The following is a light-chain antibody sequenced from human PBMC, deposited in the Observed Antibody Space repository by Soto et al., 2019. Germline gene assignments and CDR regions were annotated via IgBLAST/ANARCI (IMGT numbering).Light chain of an antibody. Sequence: EILMTPSPVPLSVSPGERATLSCRASQSVSSNLAWYQQKPGQAPSLLIYGAFTRATGIPARFSGTGSGTEFTLTISSLQSEDFALYYCQQYNDWPLTFGQGTKVDIK. V-gene: IGKV3-15*01. CDR2: GAF. J-gene: IGKJ1*01. CDR3: QQYNDWPLT. CDR1: QSVSSN.